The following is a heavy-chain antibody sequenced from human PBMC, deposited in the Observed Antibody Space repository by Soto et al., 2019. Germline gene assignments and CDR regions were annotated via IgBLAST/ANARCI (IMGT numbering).Heavy chain of an antibody. Sequence: QVHLVQSGAEVKKPGASVKVSCKGSGYDFTTYGITWVRQAPGQGLEWMAWISALNGNTDYAHKLQGRVTVTRETSTSTAYMELRSLRSDDTARYYCARGRYGDYWGQGALVTVAS. D-gene: IGHD1-1*01. CDR1: GYDFTTYG. J-gene: IGHJ4*02. CDR3: ARGRYGDY. CDR2: ISALNGNT. V-gene: IGHV1-18*01.